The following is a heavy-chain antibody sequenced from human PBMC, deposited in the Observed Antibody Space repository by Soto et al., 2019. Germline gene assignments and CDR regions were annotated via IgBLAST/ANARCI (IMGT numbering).Heavy chain of an antibody. CDR3: ARFSYDSSGYLPSPYYYYYGMDV. J-gene: IGHJ6*02. V-gene: IGHV3-7*04. D-gene: IGHD3-22*01. CDR1: GFNFSSYW. CDR2: IKQDGSEK. Sequence: GGSLRLSCAASGFNFSSYWMSWVRQAPGKGLEWVANIKQDGSEKYYVDSVKGRFTISRDNAKNSLYLQMNSLRAEDTAVYYCARFSYDSSGYLPSPYYYYYGMDVWGQGTTVTV.